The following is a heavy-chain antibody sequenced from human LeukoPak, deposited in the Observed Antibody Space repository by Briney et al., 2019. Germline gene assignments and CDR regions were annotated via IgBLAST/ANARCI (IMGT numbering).Heavy chain of an antibody. CDR1: GGSISSSSYY. V-gene: IGHV4-39*07. D-gene: IGHD6-13*01. J-gene: IGHJ4*02. Sequence: SETLSLTCTVSGGSISSSSYYWGWIRQPPGKGLEWIGSIYYSGSTYYNPSLKSRVTISVDTSKNQFSLKLSSVTAADTAVYYCAKIPSAAGPRYYFDYWGQGTLVTVSS. CDR3: AKIPSAAGPRYYFDY. CDR2: IYYSGST.